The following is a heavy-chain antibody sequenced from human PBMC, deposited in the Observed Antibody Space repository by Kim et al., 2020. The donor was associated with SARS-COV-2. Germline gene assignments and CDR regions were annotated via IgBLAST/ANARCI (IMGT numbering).Heavy chain of an antibody. D-gene: IGHD3-3*01. CDR2: IANDGSIT. CDR3: ASQVFGVVSK. Sequence: GGSLRLSCAASGFSFRNYWMHWVRQAPGKGLMWVSRIANDGSITTYADSVKGRFTISRDNAKNTLYLQMNTLRAEDTAVYYCASQVFGVVSKWGRGTLVTVSS. V-gene: IGHV3-74*01. CDR1: GFSFRNYW. J-gene: IGHJ4*02.